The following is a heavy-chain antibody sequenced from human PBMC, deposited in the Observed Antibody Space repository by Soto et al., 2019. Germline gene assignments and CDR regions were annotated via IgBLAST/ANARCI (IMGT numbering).Heavy chain of an antibody. J-gene: IGHJ4*02. V-gene: IGHV4-34*01. D-gene: IGHD3-22*01. Sequence: PSETLSLTCAVYGGSFSGYYWSWIRQPPGKGLEWIGEINHSGRTNYNPSLKSRVTISVDTSKNQFSLKLSSVTAADTAVYYCARGRRGDSSGYYSRRGKFDYWGQGTLVTVSS. CDR1: GGSFSGYY. CDR3: ARGRRGDSSGYYSRRGKFDY. CDR2: INHSGRT.